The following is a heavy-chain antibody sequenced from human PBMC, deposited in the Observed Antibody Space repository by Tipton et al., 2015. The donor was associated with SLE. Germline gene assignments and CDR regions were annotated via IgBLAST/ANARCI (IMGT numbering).Heavy chain of an antibody. CDR2: ISAYNGDT. CDR3: AREYFYESGGYYLGFYYFDF. J-gene: IGHJ4*02. V-gene: IGHV1-18*01. CDR1: GYTFTTYG. D-gene: IGHD3-22*01. Sequence: QLVQSGGEVKKPGASVKDSCKASGYTFTTYGFAWERQAPGQGLEWIGWISAYNGDTNHAQKFQEGATMTTDTSTDTAYMELRSLRSEDTAVYYCAREYFYESGGYYLGFYYFDFWGQGTLVTASS.